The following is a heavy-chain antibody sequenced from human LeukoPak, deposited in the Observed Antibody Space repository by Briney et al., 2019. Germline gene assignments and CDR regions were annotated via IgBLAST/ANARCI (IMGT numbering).Heavy chain of an antibody. CDR1: GYTFTAYY. V-gene: IGHV1-2*02. J-gene: IGHJ4*02. D-gene: IGHD5-18*01. CDR2: INPNTGGT. CDR3: ARDEGQVWFDY. Sequence: GASVKVSCKASGYTFTAYYLHWERQAPGQGLEWMGWINPNTGGTNYAQKFHGRVTMTRDTSISTAYMELSRLRSDDTAVYYCARDEGQVWFDYWGQGNLVTVSS.